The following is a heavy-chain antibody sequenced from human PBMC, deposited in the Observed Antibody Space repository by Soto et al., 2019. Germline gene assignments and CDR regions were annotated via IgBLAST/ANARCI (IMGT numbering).Heavy chain of an antibody. D-gene: IGHD2-21*02. Sequence: QVQLVQSGAEVKKPGASVKVSCKASGYTFSNYYMHWLRQAPGQGLEWMGISYPSGGATGYAQKLQGRVTLTRDTSTSTVYMELSSLRSEDTAVYYCTRVPPDGYRFDYWGQGTLVTVSS. CDR2: SYPSGGAT. J-gene: IGHJ4*02. CDR3: TRVPPDGYRFDY. V-gene: IGHV1-46*03. CDR1: GYTFSNYY.